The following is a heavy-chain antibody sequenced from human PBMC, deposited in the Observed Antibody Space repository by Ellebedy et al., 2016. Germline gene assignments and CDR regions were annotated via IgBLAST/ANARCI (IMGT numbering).Heavy chain of an antibody. D-gene: IGHD6-19*01. V-gene: IGHV3-48*04. CDR2: ISSSNTTI. CDR1: GFTFSSYS. J-gene: IGHJ4*02. Sequence: GGSLRLSCVASGFTFSSYSMNWVRQAPGKGLEWVSYISSSNTTIYYADSVKGRFTISRDNAKNSLYLQMNSLRAEGTALYYCARSYTSGRGGFDYWGQGTLVTVSS. CDR3: ARSYTSGRGGFDY.